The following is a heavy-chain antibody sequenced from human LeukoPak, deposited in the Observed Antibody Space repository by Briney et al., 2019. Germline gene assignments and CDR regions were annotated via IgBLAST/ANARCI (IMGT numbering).Heavy chain of an antibody. CDR3: AKHGSTSLYYYYGMDV. D-gene: IGHD2-2*01. V-gene: IGHV3-23*01. CDR2: ISGSGGST. CDR1: GFTFSSYA. Sequence: GGSLRLSCAASGFTFSSYAMSWVRQAPGKGLEWVSAISGSGGSTYYADSVKGRFTISRDNSKNTLYLQMNSLRAEDTAVYYCAKHGSTSLYYYYGMDVWGQGTTVTVSS. J-gene: IGHJ6*02.